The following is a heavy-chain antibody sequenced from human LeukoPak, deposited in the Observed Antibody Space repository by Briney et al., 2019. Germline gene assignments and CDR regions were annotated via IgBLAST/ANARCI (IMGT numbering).Heavy chain of an antibody. CDR1: GDSISNYY. V-gene: IGHV4-59*08. CDR3: ARQLSGSSGLDY. J-gene: IGHJ4*02. D-gene: IGHD6-19*01. Sequence: SETLSLTCTVSGDSISNYYWSWIRQPPGKGLEWIGYIYSSGSTKYHPSLKSRLTISVDMSKSQFSLKLNSVTAADTAVCYCARQLSGSSGLDYWGQGTLVTVSS. CDR2: IYSSGST.